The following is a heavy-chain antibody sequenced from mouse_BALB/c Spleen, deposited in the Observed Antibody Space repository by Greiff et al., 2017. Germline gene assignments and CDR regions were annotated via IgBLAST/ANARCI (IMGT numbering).Heavy chain of an antibody. CDR2: ISYSGST. V-gene: IGHV3-8*02. D-gene: IGHD2-14*01. CDR1: GDSITSGY. J-gene: IGHJ1*01. CDR3: ARYYRYDWGYFDV. Sequence: DVKLQESGPSLVKPSQTLSLTCSVTGDSITSGYWNWIRKFPGNKLEYMGYISYSGSTYYNPSLKSRISITRDTSKNQYYLQLNSVTTEDTATYYCARYYRYDWGYFDVWGAGTTVTVSS.